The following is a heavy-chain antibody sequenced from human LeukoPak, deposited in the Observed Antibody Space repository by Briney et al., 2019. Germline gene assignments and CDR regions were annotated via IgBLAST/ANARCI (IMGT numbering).Heavy chain of an antibody. CDR3: ARDLAGDYYYYMDV. CDR1: GGSISSSNW. Sequence: SGTLSLTCAVSGGSISSSNWWNWVRQPPGKGLEWIGEIYHSGSTNYNPSLRSRVTISVDKSENQFSLKLSSVTAADTAVYYCARDLAGDYYYYMDVWGKGTTVTVSS. D-gene: IGHD7-27*01. J-gene: IGHJ6*03. CDR2: IYHSGST. V-gene: IGHV4-4*02.